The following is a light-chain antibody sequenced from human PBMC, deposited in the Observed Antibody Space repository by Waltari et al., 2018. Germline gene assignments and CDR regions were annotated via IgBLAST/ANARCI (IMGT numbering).Light chain of an antibody. Sequence: QSVLTQPPSASGTPGQRVTISCSGSSSDIGSKYVYWYQQLPGTAPKLLIYRNTQRSSGIPDRFAASKAGTSASLAITGLQAGDEADYYCGTWDSSLSGAVFGGGTHLTVL. CDR3: GTWDSSLSGAV. V-gene: IGLV1-47*01. CDR2: RNT. CDR1: SSDIGSKY. J-gene: IGLJ7*01.